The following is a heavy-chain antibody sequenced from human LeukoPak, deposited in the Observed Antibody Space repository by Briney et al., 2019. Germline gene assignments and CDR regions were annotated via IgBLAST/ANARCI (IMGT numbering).Heavy chain of an antibody. D-gene: IGHD2-15*01. CDR3: ARGVGYCSGGSCYRPTTFDY. Sequence: GGSLRLSCAASGFTFSSYAMHWVRQAPGKGLEWVAVISYDGSNKYYADSVKGRFTISRDNSKNTLYLQVNSLRAEDTAVYYCARGVGYCSGGSCYRPTTFDYWGQGTLVTVSS. V-gene: IGHV3-30-3*01. CDR1: GFTFSSYA. J-gene: IGHJ4*02. CDR2: ISYDGSNK.